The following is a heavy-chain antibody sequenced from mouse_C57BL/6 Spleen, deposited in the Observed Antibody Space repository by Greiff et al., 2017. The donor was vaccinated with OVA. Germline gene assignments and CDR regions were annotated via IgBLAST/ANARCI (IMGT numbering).Heavy chain of an antibody. CDR1: GYTFTSYW. CDR2: IYPSDSET. V-gene: IGHV1-61*01. CDR3: AREVLYDGTWFAD. J-gene: IGHJ3*01. D-gene: IGHD2-3*01. Sequence: QVQLQQPGAELVRPGSSVKLSCKASGYTFTSYWMDWVKQRPGQGLEWIGNIYPSDSETHYNQKFKDKATLTVDKSSSPAYMQLSSLTSEDSAVYYCAREVLYDGTWFADGGQGTLVTVSA.